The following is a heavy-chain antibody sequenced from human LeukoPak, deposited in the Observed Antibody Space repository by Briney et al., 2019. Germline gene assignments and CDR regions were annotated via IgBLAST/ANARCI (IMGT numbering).Heavy chain of an antibody. Sequence: SETLSLTCTVSGGSISSGGYYWSWIRQYPGKGLEWIGYIYYSGSTYYNPSLKSRVITLVDTSKNQFSLKLSSVTAADTAVYYCARGSLSNSWYFDYWGQGTLVIVSS. J-gene: IGHJ4*02. CDR2: IYYSGST. CDR1: GGSISSGGYY. CDR3: ARGSLSNSWYFDY. D-gene: IGHD6-13*01. V-gene: IGHV4-31*03.